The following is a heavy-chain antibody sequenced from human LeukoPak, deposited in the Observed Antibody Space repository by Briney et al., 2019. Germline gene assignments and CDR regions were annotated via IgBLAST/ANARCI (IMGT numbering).Heavy chain of an antibody. J-gene: IGHJ6*03. CDR1: GFTFSSYS. Sequence: GRSLRLSCAASGFTFSSYSMNWVRQAPGKGLEWVSYISSSSGLIYYADSVKGRFTISRDNAKNSLYLQMNSLRAEDTAVYYCARNVRYSSSWYGWDYYYMDVWGKGTTVTVSS. CDR3: ARNVRYSSSWYGWDYYYMDV. V-gene: IGHV3-48*01. D-gene: IGHD6-13*01. CDR2: ISSSSGLI.